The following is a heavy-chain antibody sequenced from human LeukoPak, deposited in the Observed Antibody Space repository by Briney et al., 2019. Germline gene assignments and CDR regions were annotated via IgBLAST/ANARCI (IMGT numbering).Heavy chain of an antibody. CDR3: ARAFYWSSTSCWGQNWFDP. J-gene: IGHJ5*02. Sequence: PSQTLSLTCTVSGGSISSGSYYWSWIRQPAGKGLEWIGRIYTSGSTNYNPSLKSRVTISVDTSKNQFSLKLSSVTAADTAVYYCARAFYWSSTSCWGQNWFDPWGQGTLVTVSS. CDR2: IYTSGST. V-gene: IGHV4-61*02. D-gene: IGHD2-2*01. CDR1: GGSISSGSYY.